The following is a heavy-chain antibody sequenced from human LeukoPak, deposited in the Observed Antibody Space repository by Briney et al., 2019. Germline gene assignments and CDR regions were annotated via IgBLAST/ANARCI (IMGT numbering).Heavy chain of an antibody. CDR1: GGSISSGSYY. CDR2: MYTSGST. J-gene: IGHJ2*01. D-gene: IGHD3-16*01. V-gene: IGHV4-61*02. Sequence: SSETLSLTCTVSGGSISSGSYYWSWIRQPAGKGLEWLGRMYTSGSTNYNPSLRSRVSMSVDTSKNQFSLKLSSVTAADTAVYYCARAYVRDWYFDRWGRGTLVTVSS. CDR3: ARAYVRDWYFDR.